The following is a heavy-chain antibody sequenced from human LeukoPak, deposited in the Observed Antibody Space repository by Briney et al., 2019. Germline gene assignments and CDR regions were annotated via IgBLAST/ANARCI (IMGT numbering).Heavy chain of an antibody. Sequence: ASVKVSCKASGYTFTGYYMHWVRQAPGQGLEWMGWINPNSGGTNYAQKFQGWVTMTRDTSISTAYMELSRLRSDDTAVYYCARARASGSYLYYYYYYGMDVWGQGTTVTVSS. V-gene: IGHV1-2*04. CDR3: ARARASGSYLYYYYYYGMDV. CDR2: INPNSGGT. D-gene: IGHD3-10*01. CDR1: GYTFTGYY. J-gene: IGHJ6*02.